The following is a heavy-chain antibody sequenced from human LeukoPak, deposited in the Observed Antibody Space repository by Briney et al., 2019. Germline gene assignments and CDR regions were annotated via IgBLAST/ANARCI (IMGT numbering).Heavy chain of an antibody. J-gene: IGHJ4*02. CDR3: GKTDIYFNPIDY. D-gene: IGHD3-9*01. CDR2: IYRAGRT. CDR1: GVSISSSEW. V-gene: IGHV4-4*02. Sequence: SETLSLTCAVSGVSISSSEWWIWVRQPPGQGLEWIGEIYRAGRTRYNPSLKSRVTISMDYSKNQFSLKLTSVTAADTAIYYCGKTDIYFNPIDYWGPGSLVTVSS.